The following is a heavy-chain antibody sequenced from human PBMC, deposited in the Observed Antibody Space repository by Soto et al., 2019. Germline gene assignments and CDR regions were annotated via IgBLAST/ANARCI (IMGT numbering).Heavy chain of an antibody. CDR1: GCSISSYY. D-gene: IGHD5-12*01. Sequence: LETLSLTCTVSGCSISSYYWSLIRQPPGKGLEWIGYIYYSGSTNYNPSLKSRVTISVDTSKNQFSLKLSSVTAADTAVYYCARHVLRIDYYYYYYMDVWGKGTTVTVSS. J-gene: IGHJ6*03. CDR2: IYYSGST. CDR3: ARHVLRIDYYYYYYMDV. V-gene: IGHV4-59*08.